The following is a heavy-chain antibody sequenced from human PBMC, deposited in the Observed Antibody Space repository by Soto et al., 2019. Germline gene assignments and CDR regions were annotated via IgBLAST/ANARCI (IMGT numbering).Heavy chain of an antibody. D-gene: IGHD1-1*01. V-gene: IGHV1-2*04. CDR3: AREEGGRKLEPVFDY. CDR1: GYTFTGYY. J-gene: IGHJ4*02. CDR2: INPNSGGT. Sequence: QVQLVQSGAEVKKPGASVKVSCKASGYTFTGYYMHWVRQAPGQGLEWMGWINPNSGGTNYAQKFQGWVTMTTDTSISTAYMELSRLRSDDTAVYYCAREEGGRKLEPVFDYWGQGTLVTVSS.